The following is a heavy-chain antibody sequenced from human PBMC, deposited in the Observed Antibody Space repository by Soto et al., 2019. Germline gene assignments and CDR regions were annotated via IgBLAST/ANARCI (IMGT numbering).Heavy chain of an antibody. J-gene: IGHJ3*01. V-gene: IGHV3-74*01. CDR3: ARELPVVPKQSEAFDL. D-gene: IGHD2-2*01. CDR2: IKSDGSST. CDR1: GFTLSNFW. Sequence: EEQLVESGGGLVQPGGSLRLSCAASGFTLSNFWMHWVRQAPGKGLVWVSRIKSDGSSTSYADSVKGRFTISRDNAKNTIYLQMNSLSAEDSAVYYCARELPVVPKQSEAFDLWGLGTLVTVSS.